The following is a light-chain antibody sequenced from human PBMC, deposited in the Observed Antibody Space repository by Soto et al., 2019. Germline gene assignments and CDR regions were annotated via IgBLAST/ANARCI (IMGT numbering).Light chain of an antibody. CDR2: DAS. CDR3: QQRNNWPPYT. Sequence: TPATLSLSPGERATISCRASQSVSNQLAWYQQKPGQAPRLLIYDASNRATGISARFSGSGSGTDFTLTISSLEPEDFAVYYCQQRNNWPPYTFGQGTKVDIK. V-gene: IGKV3-11*01. J-gene: IGKJ2*01. CDR1: QSVSNQ.